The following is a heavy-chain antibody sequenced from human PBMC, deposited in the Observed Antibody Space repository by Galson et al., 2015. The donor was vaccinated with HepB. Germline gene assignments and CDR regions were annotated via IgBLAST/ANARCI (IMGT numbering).Heavy chain of an antibody. CDR3: ARSLGGSSWFAMDV. CDR1: GFTFSSYG. D-gene: IGHD6-13*01. J-gene: IGHJ6*02. V-gene: IGHV3-30*03. CDR2: ISNDGNTQ. Sequence: SLRLSCAASGFTFSSYGMQWVRQAPGKGLEWLAVISNDGNTQYYADSVKDRFTISRDSSKNTVYLQMITLRAEDTAVYYCARSLGGSSWFAMDVWGQGTTVTVSS.